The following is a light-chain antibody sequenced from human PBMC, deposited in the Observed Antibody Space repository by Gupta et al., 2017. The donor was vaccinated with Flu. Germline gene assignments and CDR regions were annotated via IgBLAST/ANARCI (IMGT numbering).Light chain of an antibody. CDR2: GAS. Sequence: EIVLTQSPGTLSLSPGKRVTLSGSAGQSVSRNYLAWYQQKPGQAPRLLIYGASSRAAGIPDRLSGSGSGTDFTLTISRIETEDFEVYYCQQYGRAPQTFGQGTKVEIK. CDR3: QQYGRAPQT. CDR1: QSVSRNY. J-gene: IGKJ1*01. V-gene: IGKV3-20*01.